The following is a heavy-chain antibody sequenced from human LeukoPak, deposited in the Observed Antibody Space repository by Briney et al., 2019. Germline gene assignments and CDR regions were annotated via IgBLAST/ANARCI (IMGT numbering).Heavy chain of an antibody. V-gene: IGHV1-69*13. CDR3: ARSNYGSGTEDAFDI. D-gene: IGHD3-10*01. CDR1: GGTFSSYA. J-gene: IGHJ3*02. CDR2: IIPIFGTA. Sequence: ASVKVSCKASGGTFSSYAISWVRQAPGQGLEWMGGIIPIFGTANYAQKFQGRVTITADESTSTAYMELSSLRSEDTAVYYCARSNYGSGTEDAFDIWGQGTMVTVSS.